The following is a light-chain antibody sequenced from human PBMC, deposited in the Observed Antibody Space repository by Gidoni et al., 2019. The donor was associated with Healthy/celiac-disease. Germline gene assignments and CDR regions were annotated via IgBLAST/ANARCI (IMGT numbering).Light chain of an antibody. V-gene: IGLV2-23*01. CDR3: CSYAGSSTWV. CDR1: SSDVGIYNL. Sequence: QSALTQPASVSGSPGQSITISCTGTSSDVGIYNLVSWYQQHPGKAPKLMIYEGSKRPSGVSNRFSGSKSGNTASLTISRLQAEDEADYYCCSYAGSSTWVFGGGTKLTVL. CDR2: EGS. J-gene: IGLJ3*02.